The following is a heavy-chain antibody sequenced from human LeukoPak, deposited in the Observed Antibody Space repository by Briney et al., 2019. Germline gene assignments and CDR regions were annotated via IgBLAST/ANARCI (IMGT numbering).Heavy chain of an antibody. V-gene: IGHV4-30-4*08. D-gene: IGHD1-1*01. J-gene: IGHJ4*02. CDR2: INHSGST. CDR1: GGSISSGDYY. Sequence: PSQTLSLTCTVSGGSISSGDYYWSWIRQPPGKGLEWIGEINHSGSTNYNPSLKSRVTISVDTSKNQFSLKLSSVTAADTAVYYCVGGEDQTTFDYWGQGTLVTVSS. CDR3: VGGEDQTTFDY.